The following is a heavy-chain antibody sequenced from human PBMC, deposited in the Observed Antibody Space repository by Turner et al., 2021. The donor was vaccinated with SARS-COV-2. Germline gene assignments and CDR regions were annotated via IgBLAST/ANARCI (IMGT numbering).Heavy chain of an antibody. J-gene: IGHJ4*02. CDR1: GGSSSDDS. CDR3: ARRGPHTGWSFDY. CDR2: CGPSGSS. Sequence: QVQLPQWGAGLFQPSEPLSLTCAGHGGSSSDDSWPWVRQPPGKGLEWIGECGPSGSSNYSPSLKSRLTISVDRSNNQLFLQLSSLTAADTAVYYCARRGPHTGWSFDYWGQGTLVTVSS. V-gene: IGHV4-34*01. D-gene: IGHD6-19*01.